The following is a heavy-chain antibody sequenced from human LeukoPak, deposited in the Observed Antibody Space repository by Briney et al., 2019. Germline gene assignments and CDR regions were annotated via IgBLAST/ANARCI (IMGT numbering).Heavy chain of an antibody. CDR1: GGTFSSYA. CDR3: ARGGIAAAGQIDY. D-gene: IGHD6-13*01. V-gene: IGHV1-69*13. CDR2: IIPIIGTA. Sequence: SVKVSCKASGGTFSSYAISWVRQAPGQGLEWMGGIIPIIGTANYAQKFQGRVTITADESTSTAYMELSSLRSEDTAVYYCARGGIAAAGQIDYWGQGTLVTVSS. J-gene: IGHJ4*02.